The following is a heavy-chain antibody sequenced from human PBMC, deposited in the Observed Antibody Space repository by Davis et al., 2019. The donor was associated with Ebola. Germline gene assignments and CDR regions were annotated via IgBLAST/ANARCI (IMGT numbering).Heavy chain of an antibody. Sequence: AASVKVSCKASGYTFTGYYMHWVRQAPGQGLEWMGWINPNSGGTNYAQKFQGWVTMTRDTSISTAYMELSRLRSDDTAVYYCARDGYRGVVVAANYYYYGMDVWGQGTTVTVSS. CDR3: ARDGYRGVVVAANYYYYGMDV. V-gene: IGHV1-2*04. D-gene: IGHD2-15*01. CDR2: INPNSGGT. CDR1: GYTFTGYY. J-gene: IGHJ6*02.